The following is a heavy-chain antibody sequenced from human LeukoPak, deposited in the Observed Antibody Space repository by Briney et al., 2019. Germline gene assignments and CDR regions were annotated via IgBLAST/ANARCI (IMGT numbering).Heavy chain of an antibody. CDR2: IKQDGSEK. CDR1: GFTFSSYW. CDR3: ARTGRYSSSWYPDY. D-gene: IGHD6-13*01. Sequence: GALRLSCAASGFTFSSYWMSWVRQAPGKGLEWVANIKQDGSEKYYVDSVKGRFTISRDNAKNSLYLQMNSLRAEDTAVYYCARTGRYSSSWYPDYWGQGTLVTVSS. J-gene: IGHJ4*02. V-gene: IGHV3-7*01.